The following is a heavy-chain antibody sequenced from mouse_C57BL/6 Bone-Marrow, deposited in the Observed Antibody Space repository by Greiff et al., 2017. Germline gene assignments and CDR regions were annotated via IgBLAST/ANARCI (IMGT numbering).Heavy chain of an antibody. Sequence: VQLQQSGPELVKPGASVKISCKASGYSFTGYYMNWVKQSPEKSLEWIGEINPSTGGNTYNQKFKVKGTLTVDKSSSTAYMQLKSLTSEDSAVYYCARGIYYGYAWFAYWCQGTLVTVSA. J-gene: IGHJ3*01. D-gene: IGHD2-2*01. CDR2: INPSTGGN. CDR3: ARGIYYGYAWFAY. V-gene: IGHV1-42*01. CDR1: GYSFTGYY.